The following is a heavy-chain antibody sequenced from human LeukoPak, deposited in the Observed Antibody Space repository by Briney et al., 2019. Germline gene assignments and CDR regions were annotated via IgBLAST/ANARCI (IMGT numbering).Heavy chain of an antibody. V-gene: IGHV4-4*07. CDR1: GGSISSYY. CDR2: IYTSGST. CDR3: ARVTRITIFGVERGAFDY. D-gene: IGHD3-3*01. Sequence: SETLSLTCTVSGGSISSYYWSWIRQPAGKGLEWIGRIYTSGSTNYNPSLKSRVTMSVDTSKNQFSLKLSSVTAADTAVYYCARVTRITIFGVERGAFDYWGQGTLVTVSS. J-gene: IGHJ4*02.